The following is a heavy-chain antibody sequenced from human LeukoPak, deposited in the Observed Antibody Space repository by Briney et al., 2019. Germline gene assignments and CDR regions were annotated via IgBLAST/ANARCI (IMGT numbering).Heavy chain of an antibody. V-gene: IGHV4-34*01. CDR1: GGSLSEFY. CDR2: VNYSGST. CDR3: ARVGDLYRAHRVRGLSPDYYYMDV. Sequence: SSETLSLTCAVSGGSLSEFYWNWIRQSPVKGLEWIGEVNYSGSTAYNPSLKSRVTISVDASKNQFSLTVSSLTAADTAVYYCARVGDLYRAHRVRGLSPDYYYMDVWGKGTTVTVSS. J-gene: IGHJ6*03. D-gene: IGHD3-10*01.